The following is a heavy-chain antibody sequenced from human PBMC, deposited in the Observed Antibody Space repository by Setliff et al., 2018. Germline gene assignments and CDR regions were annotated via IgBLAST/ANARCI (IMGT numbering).Heavy chain of an antibody. J-gene: IGHJ4*02. CDR1: GYTFTDYG. Sequence: ASVKVSCKASGYTFTDYGITWVRQAPGQGLEWMGWISAYNGKTYFAQKFQDRITLTTDTSTNTGYLELRGLRSDDTAVYYCLRLVRYCTKIACQATSGDEVWGLGTLVTVSS. D-gene: IGHD2-8*01. CDR2: ISAYNGKT. CDR3: LRLVRYCTKIACQATSGDEV. V-gene: IGHV1-18*01.